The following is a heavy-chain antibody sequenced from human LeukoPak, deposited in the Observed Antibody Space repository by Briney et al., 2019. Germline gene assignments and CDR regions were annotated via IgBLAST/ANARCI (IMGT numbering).Heavy chain of an antibody. Sequence: ASVKVSCKASGYTFTGYYMHWVRQAPGQGLEWMGWINPNSGGTNYAQKFQGRVAMTRDTSISTAYMELSRLRSDDTANYYCARGHCSGGICYDWYFDLWGRGTLVTVSS. D-gene: IGHD2-15*01. V-gene: IGHV1-2*02. J-gene: IGHJ2*01. CDR2: INPNSGGT. CDR1: GYTFTGYY. CDR3: ARGHCSGGICYDWYFDL.